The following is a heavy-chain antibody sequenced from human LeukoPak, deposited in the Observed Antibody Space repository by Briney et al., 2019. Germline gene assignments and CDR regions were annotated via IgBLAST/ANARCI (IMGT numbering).Heavy chain of an antibody. CDR3: AKDLSSGWESDY. CDR1: GFTFSSYA. J-gene: IGHJ4*02. D-gene: IGHD6-19*01. Sequence: GGSLRLSCAASGFTFSSYAMSWVRQAPGKGLEWVSAISGSGGATYYADSVKGRFTISRDNSKNTLYLQMNSLRAEDTAVYYCAKDLSSGWESDYWGQGTLVTVSS. CDR2: ISGSGGAT. V-gene: IGHV3-23*01.